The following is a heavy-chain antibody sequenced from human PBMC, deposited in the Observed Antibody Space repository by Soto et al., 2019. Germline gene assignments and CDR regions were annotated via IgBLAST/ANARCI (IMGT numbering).Heavy chain of an antibody. CDR1: GFTFSTSG. Sequence: QVQLVESGGGVVQPGRSLRLSCAASGFTFSTSGMHWVRQAPGKGLEWVAIISYDGTNKYYADSVKGRFTLSRDNSKNAVFLQMMSLRPEATAMYYCAEDRMMDTRQEGVSTVPWFAPWGQGTLVTVSS. V-gene: IGHV3-30*18. CDR3: AEDRMMDTRQEGVSTVPWFAP. J-gene: IGHJ5*02. D-gene: IGHD5-18*01. CDR2: ISYDGTNK.